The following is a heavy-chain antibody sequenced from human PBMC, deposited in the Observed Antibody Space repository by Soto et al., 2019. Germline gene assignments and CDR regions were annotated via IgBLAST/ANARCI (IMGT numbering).Heavy chain of an antibody. Sequence: ASVKVSCKASGYTFTSYGISWVRQAPGQGLEWMGWISAYNGNTNYAQKLQGRVTMTTDTSTSTAYMELRSLRSDDTAVYYCARVAGRDVVVPAATQDYYSYYMDVWGKGTTVTVSS. D-gene: IGHD2-2*01. CDR3: ARVAGRDVVVPAATQDYYSYYMDV. J-gene: IGHJ6*03. CDR2: ISAYNGNT. V-gene: IGHV1-18*01. CDR1: GYTFTSYG.